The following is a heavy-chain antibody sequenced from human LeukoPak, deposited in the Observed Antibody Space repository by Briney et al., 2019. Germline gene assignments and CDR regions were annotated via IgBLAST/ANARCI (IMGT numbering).Heavy chain of an antibody. CDR2: INHSGST. CDR3: AGGVAAVSDV. CDR1: GGSFSGYY. D-gene: IGHD6-13*01. V-gene: IGHV4-34*01. J-gene: IGHJ6*04. Sequence: KSSETLSLACAVYGGSFSGYYWSWTRQPPGKGLEWIGEINHSGSTNYNPSLKSRVTISVDTSKNQFSLKLSSVTAADTAVYYCAGGVAAVSDVWGKGTTVTVSS.